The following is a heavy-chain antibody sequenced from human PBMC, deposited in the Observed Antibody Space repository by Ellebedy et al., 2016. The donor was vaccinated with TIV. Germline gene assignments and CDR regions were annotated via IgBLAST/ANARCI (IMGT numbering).Heavy chain of an antibody. V-gene: IGHV3-30*02. CDR3: AKFPYYYDSSGYSF. J-gene: IGHJ4*02. D-gene: IGHD3-22*01. CDR1: GFTFRSCG. Sequence: GESLKISCAASGFTFRSCGMHWVRQAPGKGLEWVAFMRYDGSNKYYADSVKGRFTISRDNSKNTLYLRMNSLRAEDTAVYYCAKFPYYYDSSGYSFWGQGTLVTVSS. CDR2: MRYDGSNK.